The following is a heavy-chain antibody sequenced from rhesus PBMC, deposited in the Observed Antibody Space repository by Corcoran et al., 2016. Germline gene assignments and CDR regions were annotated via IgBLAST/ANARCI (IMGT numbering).Heavy chain of an antibody. V-gene: IGHV3-100*02. CDR2: ISESGVTI. D-gene: IGHD3-34*01. CDR3: TCSGVIVGGLDS. J-gene: IGHJ6*01. CDR1: GFTFSNYE. Sequence: DVQLVESGGGLVKPGGSLRLSCVASGFTFSNYEMHWVRQAQGKGLGWVSVISESGVTISYADSLKSRFTSARDNAKNSLFLQMNSLGAEDTAVYYCTCSGVIVGGLDSWGQGVVVTVSS.